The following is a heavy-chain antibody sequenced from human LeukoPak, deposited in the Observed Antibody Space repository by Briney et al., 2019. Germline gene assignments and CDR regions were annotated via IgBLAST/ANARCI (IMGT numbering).Heavy chain of an antibody. CDR2: VYYSGST. CDR3: ARHALPGTYCGGHYPYFFEY. Sequence: SETLSLTCTISGGSISSSSYYWGWIRQPPGKGLEWIGSVYYSGSTDYNPSLKSRVTISVDTSKNQFSLKLSSVTAADTAVYYCARHALPGTYCGGHYPYFFEYWGQGTLVTVSS. D-gene: IGHD2-21*02. J-gene: IGHJ4*02. CDR1: GGSISSSSYY. V-gene: IGHV4-39*01.